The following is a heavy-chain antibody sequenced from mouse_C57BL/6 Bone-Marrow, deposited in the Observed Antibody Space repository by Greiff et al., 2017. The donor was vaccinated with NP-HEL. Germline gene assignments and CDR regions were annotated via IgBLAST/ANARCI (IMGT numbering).Heavy chain of an antibody. CDR1: GFTFSDYG. D-gene: IGHD1-1*01. V-gene: IGHV5-17*01. CDR3: ARPPYYYGSSYCWYFDV. J-gene: IGHJ1*03. CDR2: ISSGSSTI. Sequence: EVKVVESGGGLVKPGGSLKLSCAASGFTFSDYGMHWVRQAPEKGLEWVAYISSGSSTIYYADTVKGRFTISRDNAKNTLFLQMTSLRSEDTAMYYCARPPYYYGSSYCWYFDVWGTGTTVTVSS.